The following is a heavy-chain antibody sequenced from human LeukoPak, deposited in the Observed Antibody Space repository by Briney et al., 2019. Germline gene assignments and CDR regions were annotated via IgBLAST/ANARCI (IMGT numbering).Heavy chain of an antibody. CDR3: AVGAYYSNYYYYGMDV. CDR1: GFTFSSYA. J-gene: IGHJ6*02. CDR2: ISGSGGST. D-gene: IGHD4-11*01. Sequence: GGSLRLSCAASGFTFSSYAMSWVRQAPGKGLEWVSAISGSGGSTYYADSVKGRFTISRDNSKNTLYLQMNSLRAEDTAVYYCAVGAYYSNYYYYGMDVWGQGTTVTVSS. V-gene: IGHV3-23*01.